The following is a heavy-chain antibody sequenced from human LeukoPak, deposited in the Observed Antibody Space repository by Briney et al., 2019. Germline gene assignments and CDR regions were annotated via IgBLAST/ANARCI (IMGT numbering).Heavy chain of an antibody. CDR2: IFYTGTT. D-gene: IGHD5-24*01. V-gene: IGHV4-61*10. CDR1: GGSISSGSYY. CDR3: ARSRIEMATISPADY. J-gene: IGHJ4*02. Sequence: SETLSLTCTVSGGSISSGSYYWSWIRQPAGKGLEWIGYIFYTGTTNYNPSLKSRVTISVDTSNEQFSLKLTSVTAADSAVYYCARSRIEMATISPADYWGQGTLVTVSS.